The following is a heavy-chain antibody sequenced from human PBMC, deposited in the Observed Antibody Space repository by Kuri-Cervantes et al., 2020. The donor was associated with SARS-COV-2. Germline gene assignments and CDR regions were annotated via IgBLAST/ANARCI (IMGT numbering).Heavy chain of an antibody. V-gene: IGHV5-51*01. CDR2: IYPGDSDT. J-gene: IGHJ6*03. CDR1: GYSFTCYW. CDR3: ARLPYYYYMDV. Sequence: GESLKISCKGSGYSFTCYWSGWVRQMPGKGLEWRGIIYPGDSDTRYSPSFHGQVTISADKSISTAYLQWSSLKASDTAMHYCARLPYYYYMDVWGKGTTVTVSS.